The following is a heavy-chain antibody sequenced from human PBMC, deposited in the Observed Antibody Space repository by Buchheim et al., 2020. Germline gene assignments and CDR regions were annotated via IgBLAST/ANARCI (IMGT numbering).Heavy chain of an antibody. CDR2: IKQDGSEK. Sequence: EVQLVESGGGLVQPGGSLRLSCAASGFTFSSYWMSWVRQATGKGLEWVANIKQDGSEKYYVDSVKGRFTISRDNPKHSLYLQMNSLRAEDTAAYYCARDMGRGWLGSGNNWFDPWGQGTL. J-gene: IGHJ5*02. V-gene: IGHV3-7*01. D-gene: IGHD3-10*01. CDR3: ARDMGRGWLGSGNNWFDP. CDR1: GFTFSSYW.